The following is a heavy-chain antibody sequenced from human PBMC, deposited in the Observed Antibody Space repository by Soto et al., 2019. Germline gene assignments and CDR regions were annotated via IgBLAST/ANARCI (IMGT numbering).Heavy chain of an antibody. CDR3: ARGMSSGYRQSSRGVSPIDY. D-gene: IGHD3-22*01. J-gene: IGHJ4*02. V-gene: IGHV3-30-3*01. CDR2: ISYDGSNK. Sequence: QVQLVESGGGVVQPGRSLRLSCAASGFTFSSYAMHWVRQAPGKGLEWVAVISYDGSNKYYADSVKGRFTISRDNSKNTLYLQMNSLRAEDTAVYYCARGMSSGYRQSSRGVSPIDYWGQGTLVTVSS. CDR1: GFTFSSYA.